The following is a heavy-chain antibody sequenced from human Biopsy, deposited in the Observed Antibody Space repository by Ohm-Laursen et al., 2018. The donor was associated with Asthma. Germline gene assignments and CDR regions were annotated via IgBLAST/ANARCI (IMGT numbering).Heavy chain of an antibody. D-gene: IGHD3-22*01. Sequence: SLRLSCAASGFTVSRDHMFWVRQAPGKGLEGVSSISWISGNINYAVSVKGRFTISRDNAKNSLYLQMQSLRPEDTAFYYCAKSADYYDSTDYLDFWGRGTLVTVSS. CDR2: ISWISGNI. CDR1: GFTVSRDH. CDR3: AKSADYYDSTDYLDF. J-gene: IGHJ4*01. V-gene: IGHV3-9*01.